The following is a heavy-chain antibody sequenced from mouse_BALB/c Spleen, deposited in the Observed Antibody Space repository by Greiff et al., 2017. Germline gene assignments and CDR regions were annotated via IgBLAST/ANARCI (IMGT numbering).Heavy chain of an antibody. J-gene: IGHJ2*01. CDR2: IDPANGNT. V-gene: IGHV14-3*02. D-gene: IGHD1-2*01. CDR1: GFNIKDTY. CDR3: ARGDHYYYFDY. Sequence: EVQLQQPGAELVKPGASVKLSCTASGFNIKDTYMHWVKQRPEQGLEWIGRIDPANGNTKYDPKFQGKATITADTSSNTAYLQLSSLTSEDTAVYYCARGDHYYYFDYWGQGTTLTVSS.